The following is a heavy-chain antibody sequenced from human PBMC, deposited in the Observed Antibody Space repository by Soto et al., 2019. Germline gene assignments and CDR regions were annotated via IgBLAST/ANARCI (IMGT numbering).Heavy chain of an antibody. CDR1: GFTFNNYG. Sequence: QVQLVESGGGVVQPGRSLRLSCAGSGFTFNNYGIHWVRQAPGKGLEWVAVISNDGDDKYYADSVKGRFTISRDNSRNTLYLQMNSLRPEDTAMYFCAKEGIHLWSAFDYWGQGTLVTVSS. CDR3: AKEGIHLWSAFDY. CDR2: ISNDGDDK. V-gene: IGHV3-30*18. J-gene: IGHJ4*02. D-gene: IGHD5-18*01.